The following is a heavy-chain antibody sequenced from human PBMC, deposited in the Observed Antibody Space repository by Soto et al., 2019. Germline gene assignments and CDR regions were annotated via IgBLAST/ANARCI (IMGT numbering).Heavy chain of an antibody. V-gene: IGHV4-59*01. Sequence: SETLSLTCTVSGGSISSYYRSWIRQPPGKGLEWIGYIYYSGSTNYNPSLKSRVTISVDTSKNQFSLKLSSVTAADTAVYYCARDQVGKGYCSGGSCYGYYYYYYMDVWGKGTTVTVSS. CDR3: ARDQVGKGYCSGGSCYGYYYYYYMDV. D-gene: IGHD2-15*01. CDR2: IYYSGST. J-gene: IGHJ6*03. CDR1: GGSISSYY.